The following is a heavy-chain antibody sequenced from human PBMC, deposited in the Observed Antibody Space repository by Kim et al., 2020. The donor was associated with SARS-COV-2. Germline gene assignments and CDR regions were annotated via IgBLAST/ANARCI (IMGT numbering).Heavy chain of an antibody. Sequence: ASVKVSCKASGYTFTGYYMHWVRQAPGQGLEWMGWINPNSGGTNYAQKFQGRVTMTRDTSISTAYMELSRLRSDDTAVYYCARALTGTTPWFDPWGQGTLVTVSS. D-gene: IGHD1-20*01. V-gene: IGHV1-2*02. CDR1: GYTFTGYY. J-gene: IGHJ5*02. CDR2: INPNSGGT. CDR3: ARALTGTTPWFDP.